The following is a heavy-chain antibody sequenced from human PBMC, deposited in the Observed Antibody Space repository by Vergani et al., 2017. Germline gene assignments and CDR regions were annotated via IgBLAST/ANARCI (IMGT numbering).Heavy chain of an antibody. Sequence: QVQLVQSGAEVKKPGSSVKVSCKASGGTFSSYTISWVRQAPGQGLEWMGRIIPILGIANYAQKFQGRVTITADKSTSTSYMELSSLRYEDTAVYYCAKDPPGIVGVHWFDPWDQGTVVTVSS. CDR3: AKDPPGIVGVHWFDP. V-gene: IGHV1-69*08. D-gene: IGHD1-26*01. CDR1: GGTFSSYT. CDR2: IIPILGIA. J-gene: IGHJ5*02.